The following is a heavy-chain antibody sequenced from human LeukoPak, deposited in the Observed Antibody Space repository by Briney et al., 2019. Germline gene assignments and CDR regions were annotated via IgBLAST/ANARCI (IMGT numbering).Heavy chain of an antibody. V-gene: IGHV3-23*01. Sequence: GGSLRLSCAASGFTFSSYAMSWVRQAPGKGLEWVSAISPSGGTTYFADSVKGRFTISRDNSKNTLYLQMNSLRAEDTAVYYCAKDRITMIVVVISSFDYWGQGTLVTLFS. J-gene: IGHJ4*02. CDR1: GFTFSSYA. D-gene: IGHD3-22*01. CDR2: ISPSGGTT. CDR3: AKDRITMIVVVISSFDY.